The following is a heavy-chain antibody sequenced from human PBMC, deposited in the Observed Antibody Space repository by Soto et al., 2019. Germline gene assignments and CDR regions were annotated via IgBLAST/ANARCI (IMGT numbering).Heavy chain of an antibody. D-gene: IGHD3-22*01. CDR3: AKPLWDSSGYKWYFDL. CDR1: GFTFSSYG. V-gene: IGHV3-30*18. J-gene: IGHJ2*01. Sequence: QVQLVESGGGVVQPGRSLRLSCAASGFTFSSYGMHWVRQAPGKGLEWVAVISYDGSDKYYADSVKGRFTISRDNSKNTLYLQTNSLRAEDTAVYYCAKPLWDSSGYKWYFDLWGRGTLVTVSS. CDR2: ISYDGSDK.